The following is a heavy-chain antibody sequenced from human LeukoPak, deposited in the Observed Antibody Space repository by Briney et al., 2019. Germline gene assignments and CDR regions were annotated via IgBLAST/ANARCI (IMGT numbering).Heavy chain of an antibody. CDR1: GYSFTSYW. Sequence: GASLKISFKGSGYSFTSYWIAWVRQMPGKGLEWMGIIYPGDSDTRYSPSFEGQVTISADKSITTAYLQWTSVKASDTAMYYCARQGWSSTAYYHIDVWGKGTTVTVSS. CDR3: ARQGWSSTAYYHIDV. J-gene: IGHJ6*03. CDR2: IYPGDSDT. V-gene: IGHV5-51*01. D-gene: IGHD2-2*01.